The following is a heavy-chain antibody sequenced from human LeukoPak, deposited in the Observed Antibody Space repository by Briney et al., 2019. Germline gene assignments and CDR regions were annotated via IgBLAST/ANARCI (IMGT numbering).Heavy chain of an antibody. CDR1: GFTFSNYA. V-gene: IGHV3-23*05. CDR3: ARYYNWNDVGWFDP. CDR2: IGSDNKP. Sequence: GGSLRLSCAASGFTFSNYAMSWVRQAPGKGLEWVSSIGSDNKPHYSESVKGRFAISRDNSKSMLFLQLNSLRAEDTAVYYCARYYNWNDVGWFDPWGQGTLVTVSS. J-gene: IGHJ5*02. D-gene: IGHD1-1*01.